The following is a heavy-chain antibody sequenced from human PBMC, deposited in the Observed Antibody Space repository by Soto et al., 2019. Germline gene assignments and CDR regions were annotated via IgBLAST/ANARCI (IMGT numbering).Heavy chain of an antibody. V-gene: IGHV3-33*01. D-gene: IGHD3-10*01. J-gene: IGHJ4*02. CDR1: GFTFSSYG. CDR2: IWYDGSNK. CDR3: ATDETTYYYGSGSYPTLYY. Sequence: QVQLVESGGGVVQPGRSLRLSCAASGFTFSSYGMHWVRQAPGKGLEWVAVIWYDGSNKYYADSVKGRFTISRDNSKNTLYLQMNSLRAEDTAVYYCATDETTYYYGSGSYPTLYYWGQGTLVTVSS.